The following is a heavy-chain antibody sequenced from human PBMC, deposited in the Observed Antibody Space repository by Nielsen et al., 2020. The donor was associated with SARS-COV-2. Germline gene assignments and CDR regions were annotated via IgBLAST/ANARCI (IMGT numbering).Heavy chain of an antibody. CDR1: GFTFSSYW. J-gene: IGHJ4*02. Sequence: GESLKISCAASGFTFSSYWMHWVRQAPGKGLVWVSHILSDGSTINYADSVRGRFTISRDNAKNTLYLQMNSLRAEDTAVYYCVRDFYGSGSFPGYWGQGTLVTVSS. CDR2: ILSDGSTI. CDR3: VRDFYGSGSFPGY. V-gene: IGHV3-74*01. D-gene: IGHD3-10*01.